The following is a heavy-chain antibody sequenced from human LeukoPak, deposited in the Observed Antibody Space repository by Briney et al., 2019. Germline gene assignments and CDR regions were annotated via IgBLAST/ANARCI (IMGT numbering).Heavy chain of an antibody. V-gene: IGHV3-30*03. J-gene: IGHJ4*02. Sequence: PGKSLRLSCVASGFTFSGFGMYWVRQAPGKGLEWVAVISYNARHECYRDSVKGRFSISRDNSKNTVSLQMDSLTIEDTAVYYCVRGGSPPTSTWSLDEWGQGTLVSVSS. CDR1: GFTFSGFG. CDR3: VRGGSPPTSTWSLDE. CDR2: ISYNARHE. D-gene: IGHD2-2*01.